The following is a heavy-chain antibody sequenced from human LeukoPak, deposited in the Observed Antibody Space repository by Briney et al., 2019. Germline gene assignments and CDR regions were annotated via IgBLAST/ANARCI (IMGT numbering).Heavy chain of an antibody. CDR1: GFTFSSYA. V-gene: IGHV3-23*01. J-gene: IGHJ6*04. D-gene: IGHD6-13*01. CDR2: ISGSGGST. CDR3: ANDFGSWYIHYGMDV. Sequence: GGSLRLSCAASGFTFSSYAMSWVRQAPGKGLEWVSAISGSGGSTYYADSVKGRFTISRDNSKNTLYLQMNSLRAEDTAVYYCANDFGSWYIHYGMDVWGKGTTVTVSS.